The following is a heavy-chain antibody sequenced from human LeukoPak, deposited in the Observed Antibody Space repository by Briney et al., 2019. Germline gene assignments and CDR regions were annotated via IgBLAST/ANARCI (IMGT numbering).Heavy chain of an antibody. J-gene: IGHJ4*02. CDR1: GYSFTNYW. Sequence: GESLKISCKDSGYSFTNYWIGWVRQMPGKGLEWMGIFYPGDSDTRYSPSFQGQVTISADKSISTAYLQWSSLKASDSAMYYCARLRTMVRGVIEYFDYWGQGTLVTVSS. V-gene: IGHV5-51*01. D-gene: IGHD3-10*01. CDR3: ARLRTMVRGVIEYFDY. CDR2: FYPGDSDT.